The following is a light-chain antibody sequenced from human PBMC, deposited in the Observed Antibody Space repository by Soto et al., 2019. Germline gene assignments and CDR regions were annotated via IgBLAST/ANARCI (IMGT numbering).Light chain of an antibody. CDR2: NNN. Sequence: QSVLTQPPSASGTPGQRVTISCSGSNFNIGSHTVNWYQQLPGTAPKLLMHNNNQRPSGVPDRFSGSKSGTSASLAISGLQSEDEADYCCSVWDDSLKGWRFGGGTQLTVL. CDR1: NFNIGSHT. CDR3: SVWDDSLKGWR. V-gene: IGLV1-44*01. J-gene: IGLJ3*02.